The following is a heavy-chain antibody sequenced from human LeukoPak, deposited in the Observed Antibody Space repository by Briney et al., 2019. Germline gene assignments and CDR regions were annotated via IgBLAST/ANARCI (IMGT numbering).Heavy chain of an antibody. V-gene: IGHV3-49*04. Sequence: PGGSLRLSCTASGFTFGDYAMSWVRQAPGKGLEGVGFIRSKAYGGTTEYAASVKGRFTISRDDSKSIAHLQMNSLKTEDTAVYYCTRSNYIWFGESYPYYFDYWGQGTLVTVSS. J-gene: IGHJ4*02. D-gene: IGHD3-10*01. CDR2: IRSKAYGGTT. CDR3: TRSNYIWFGESYPYYFDY. CDR1: GFTFGDYA.